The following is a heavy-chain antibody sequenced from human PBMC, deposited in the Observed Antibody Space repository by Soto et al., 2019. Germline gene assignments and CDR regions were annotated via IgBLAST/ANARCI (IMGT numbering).Heavy chain of an antibody. Sequence: PSETLSLRYTGSGGSVSSGNYYWSWIRQHPGKGLEWIGYIYYSGSTYYNPSLKSRVTISVDTSKNQFSLKLSSVTAADTAVYYCARRSGYSFDYWGQGTLVTVSS. D-gene: IGHD5-18*01. V-gene: IGHV4-31*03. CDR2: IYYSGST. J-gene: IGHJ4*02. CDR3: ARRSGYSFDY. CDR1: GGSVSSGNYY.